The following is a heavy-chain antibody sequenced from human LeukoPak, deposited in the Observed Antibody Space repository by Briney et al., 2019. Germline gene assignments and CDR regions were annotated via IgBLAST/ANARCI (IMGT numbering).Heavy chain of an antibody. Sequence: ASVKVSCKASGYTFTSYDINWVRQATGQGLEWMGWMNPNSGNTGYAQKFQGRVTMTRNTSISTAYMELSSLRSEDTAAYYCARPFDFYWAGNEYFHQWGQGTLVTVSS. V-gene: IGHV1-8*01. CDR1: GYTFTSYD. J-gene: IGHJ1*01. CDR3: ARPFDFYWAGNEYFHQ. D-gene: IGHD3-3*01. CDR2: MNPNSGNT.